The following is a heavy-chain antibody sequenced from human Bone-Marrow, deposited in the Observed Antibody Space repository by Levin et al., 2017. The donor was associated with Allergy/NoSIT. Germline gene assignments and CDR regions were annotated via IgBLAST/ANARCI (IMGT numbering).Heavy chain of an antibody. CDR1: GFTFRHYP. Sequence: SCAASGFTFRHYPMNWVRQAPGKGLAWVSCITSSGDSTYYAHSVKGRFTISRDNAKNSLSLPLNRLRDEDTAMYYCARDPARGYYDSSGYSGDHWGQGNMVTVSS. V-gene: IGHV3-48*02. J-gene: IGHJ4*02. CDR2: ITSSGDST. CDR3: ARDPARGYYDSSGYSGDH. D-gene: IGHD3-22*01.